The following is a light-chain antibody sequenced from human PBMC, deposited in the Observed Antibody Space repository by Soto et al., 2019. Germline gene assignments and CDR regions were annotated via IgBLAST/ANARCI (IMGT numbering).Light chain of an antibody. V-gene: IGKV1-39*01. CDR2: AAS. CDR3: QQCYSSPRT. CDR1: QRISTY. Sequence: DLQMTQSPSTLSAGVGDRVTITCRASQRISTYLNGYQQKPGKAPTLLIYAASSLQSGVPSRFSGGGSGTDFTLTINTLQPEDFATYFCQQCYSSPRTFGQGTKVEIK. J-gene: IGKJ1*01.